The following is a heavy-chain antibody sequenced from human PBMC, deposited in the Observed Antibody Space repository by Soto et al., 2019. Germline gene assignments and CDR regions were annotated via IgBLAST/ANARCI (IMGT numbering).Heavy chain of an antibody. Sequence: SETLSLTCAVSSGSISSSNWWSWVRQPPGKGLEWIGEIYHSGSTNYNPSLKSRVTISVDKSKNQFSLKLSSVTAADTAVYYCASKVTCYYYMDVWGKGTTVTVSS. CDR1: SGSISSSNW. J-gene: IGHJ6*03. V-gene: IGHV4-4*02. D-gene: IGHD4-4*01. CDR3: ASKVTCYYYMDV. CDR2: IYHSGST.